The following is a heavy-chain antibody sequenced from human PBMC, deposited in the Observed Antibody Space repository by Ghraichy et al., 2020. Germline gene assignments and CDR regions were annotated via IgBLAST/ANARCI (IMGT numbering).Heavy chain of an antibody. CDR3: AKSVEQQLARIAFDM. J-gene: IGHJ3*02. V-gene: IGHV3-23*01. CDR2: ISGSGGST. CDR1: GFTFSTYH. D-gene: IGHD6-13*01. Sequence: GGSLRLSCAASGFTFSTYHMNWVRQAPGTGPEWVSVISGSGGSTYYADSVKGRFTIPRDNSKNTLYLQMNSLRAEDTAVYYCAKSVEQQLARIAFDMWGRGTMVTVSS.